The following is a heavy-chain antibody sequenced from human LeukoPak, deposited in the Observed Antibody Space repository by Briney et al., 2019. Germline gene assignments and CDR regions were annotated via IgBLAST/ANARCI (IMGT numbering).Heavy chain of an antibody. D-gene: IGHD3-10*01. J-gene: IGHJ5*02. Sequence: ASVKVSCKASGYTFTGHYMHWVRQAPGQGLEWMGWINPNSGGTNYAQKFQGRVTMTRDASISTAYMELSRLRSDDTAVYYCARDHSGFGELSNWFDPWGQGTLVTVSS. CDR3: ARDHSGFGELSNWFDP. V-gene: IGHV1-2*02. CDR2: INPNSGGT. CDR1: GYTFTGHY.